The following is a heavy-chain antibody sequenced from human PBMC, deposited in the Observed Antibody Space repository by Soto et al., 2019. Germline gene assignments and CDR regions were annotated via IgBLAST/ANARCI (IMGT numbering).Heavy chain of an antibody. V-gene: IGHV1-46*04. J-gene: IGHJ4*02. Sequence: QVQLVQSGAEVKKPGASVKVSCKASGYTFTNYYIHWVRQAPGQGLEWMGIINPTGGSTNYVQKVQGRATLTMDTSTSTVYMQLSSLRFEDTAVYYCARYLAAGDYWGQGTLVTVSS. CDR2: INPTGGST. CDR1: GYTFTNYY. D-gene: IGHD6-13*01. CDR3: ARYLAAGDY.